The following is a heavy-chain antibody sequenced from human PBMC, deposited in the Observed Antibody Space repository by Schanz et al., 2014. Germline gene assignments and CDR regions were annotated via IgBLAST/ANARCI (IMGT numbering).Heavy chain of an antibody. D-gene: IGHD6-19*01. V-gene: IGHV3-11*06. Sequence: VQLVESGGGLVQPGGSLRLSCVASGITFSDYAMSWVRQAPGKGLEWVSYISSSSSYTNYADSVKGRFTISRDNAKNSLYLQMNSLRAEDTAVYYCARSYSSGWYPYYYGMDVWGQGTTVTVSS. CDR1: GITFSDYA. CDR2: ISSSSSYT. J-gene: IGHJ6*02. CDR3: ARSYSSGWYPYYYGMDV.